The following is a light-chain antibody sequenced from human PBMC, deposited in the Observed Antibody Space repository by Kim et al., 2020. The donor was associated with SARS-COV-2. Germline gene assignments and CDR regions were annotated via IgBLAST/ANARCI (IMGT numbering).Light chain of an antibody. CDR3: QKYNSVPLT. Sequence: ESVEDRVTIPCRASQGISNYVAWYHQTPGKVPNLLIYAASISQSGVPSRFSGSGSGTDFTLTISSLQPEDVATYYCQKYNSVPLTFGGGTKVDIK. CDR2: AAS. V-gene: IGKV1-27*01. J-gene: IGKJ4*01. CDR1: QGISNY.